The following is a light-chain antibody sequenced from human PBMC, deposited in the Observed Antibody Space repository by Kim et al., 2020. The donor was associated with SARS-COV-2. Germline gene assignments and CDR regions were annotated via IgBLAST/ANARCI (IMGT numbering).Light chain of an antibody. CDR1: QPKNIH. V-gene: IGKV1-39*01. J-gene: IGKJ1*01. CDR2: TAS. CDR3: QQSYPSRP. Sequence: DVQITQFPSSLSALVGDRITITCRTSQPKNIHLNWYQQRPGTAPKLLIYTASTLRYGVPSRFSGAGSETDFTLTINGLQPEDSATYFCQQSYPSRPFGQGTKVDIK.